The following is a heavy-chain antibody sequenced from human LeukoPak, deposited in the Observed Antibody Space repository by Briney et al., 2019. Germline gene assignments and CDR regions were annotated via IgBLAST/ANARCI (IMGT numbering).Heavy chain of an antibody. D-gene: IGHD3-10*01. Sequence: SETLSLTCAVHGGSFSGYYWSWIRQPPGKGLEWIGEINHSGSTNYNPSLKSRVTISVDTSKNQFSLKLSSVTAADTAVYYCARGITMVRGVPSKYYFDYWGQGTLVTVSS. J-gene: IGHJ4*02. CDR2: INHSGST. CDR3: ARGITMVRGVPSKYYFDY. CDR1: GGSFSGYY. V-gene: IGHV4-34*01.